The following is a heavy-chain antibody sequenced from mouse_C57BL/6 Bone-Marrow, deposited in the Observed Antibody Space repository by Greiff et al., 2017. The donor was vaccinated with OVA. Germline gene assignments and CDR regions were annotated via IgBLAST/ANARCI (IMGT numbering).Heavy chain of an antibody. CDR1: GYSFTGYY. CDR3: ARGLYYYGIAY. J-gene: IGHJ3*01. Sequence: EVQVVESGPELVKPGASVKISCKASGYSFTGYYMNWVKQSPEKSLEWIGEINPSTGGTTYNQKFKAKATLTVDKSSSTAYMQLKSLTSEDSAVYYCARGLYYYGIAYWGQGTLVTVSA. D-gene: IGHD1-1*01. CDR2: INPSTGGT. V-gene: IGHV1-42*01.